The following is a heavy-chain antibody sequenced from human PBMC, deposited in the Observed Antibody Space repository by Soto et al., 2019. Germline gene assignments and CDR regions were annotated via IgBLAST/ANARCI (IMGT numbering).Heavy chain of an antibody. J-gene: IGHJ5*02. Sequence: PSETLSLTCTVSGDSISRGFYYWSWIRQHPGKGLEWIGNIYHTGSTDFNPSLKSRLTMSVDTSKNQFSLRLGSVTAADTAVYYCAREPIVEGPPGYNWFDPWGQGILVTVSS. V-gene: IGHV4-31*03. D-gene: IGHD3-22*01. CDR2: IYHTGST. CDR3: AREPIVEGPPGYNWFDP. CDR1: GDSISRGFYY.